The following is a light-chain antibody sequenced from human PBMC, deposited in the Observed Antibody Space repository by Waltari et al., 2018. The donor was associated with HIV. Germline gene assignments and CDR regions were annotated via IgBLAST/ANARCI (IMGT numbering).Light chain of an antibody. Sequence: EIVMTQSTATLSVSPGERAALSCRASQNINNNLAWYHHKPGQAPRLLIYGASTRATVLPAMFSGSGSGTEFTLTISSLQSEDFAVYYCQQYDKWPLTFGGGTKVESK. CDR3: QQYDKWPLT. V-gene: IGKV3-15*01. CDR2: GAS. CDR1: QNINNN. J-gene: IGKJ4*01.